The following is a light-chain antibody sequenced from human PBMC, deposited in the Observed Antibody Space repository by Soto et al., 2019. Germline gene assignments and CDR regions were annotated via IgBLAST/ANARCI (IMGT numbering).Light chain of an antibody. CDR3: QQRNVWPPIT. J-gene: IGKJ5*01. Sequence: ELVLTQSPATLSLSPGERATLSCRGSQSIHTSLAWYQQRSGKPPRLVIHDSTLRANGVPDRFGGSRSGTEFTLTINSLEPEDFAVYYCQQRNVWPPITFGQGTRLEIK. CDR2: DST. V-gene: IGKV3-11*01. CDR1: QSIHTS.